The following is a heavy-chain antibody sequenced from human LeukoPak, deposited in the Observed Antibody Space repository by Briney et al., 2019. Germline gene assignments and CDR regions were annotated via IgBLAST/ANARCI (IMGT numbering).Heavy chain of an antibody. CDR2: IIPIFGTP. CDR1: GGTFSSYA. CDR3: ARGGSGVLYFDWLLGDYMDV. Sequence: GASVKVSCKASGGTFSSYAISWVRQAPGQGLEWMGGIIPIFGTPNYAQKFQGRVTITTDESTSTAYMELSSLRSEDTAVYYCARGGSGVLYFDWLLGDYMDVWGKGTTVTVSS. J-gene: IGHJ6*03. V-gene: IGHV1-69*05. D-gene: IGHD3-9*01.